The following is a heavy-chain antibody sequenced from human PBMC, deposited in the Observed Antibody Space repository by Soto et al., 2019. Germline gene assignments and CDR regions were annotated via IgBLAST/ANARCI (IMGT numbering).Heavy chain of an antibody. V-gene: IGHV4-59*13. CDR3: ARTTRSGDNDPYLNYGILDGPYYFDY. J-gene: IGHJ4*02. Sequence: SETLSLTCTVSGGSISSYYWSWIRQPPGKGLEWIGYIYYSGSTNYNPSLKSRVTISVDTSKNQFSLKLSSVTAADTAVYYCARTTRSGDNDPYLNYGILDGPYYFDYWGQGTLVTVSS. D-gene: IGHD3-9*01. CDR2: IYYSGST. CDR1: GGSISSYY.